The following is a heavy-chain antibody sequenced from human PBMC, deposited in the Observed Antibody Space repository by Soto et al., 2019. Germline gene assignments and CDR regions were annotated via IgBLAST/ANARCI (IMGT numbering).Heavy chain of an antibody. CDR2: TYYRSKWYN. CDR1: GDSVSSNSAA. V-gene: IGHV6-1*01. Sequence: PSQTLSLTCAISGDSVSSNSAAWNWIRQSPSRGLEWLGRTYYRSKWYNDYAVSVKSRITINPDTSKNQFSLQLNSVTPEDTAVYYCAREIGIAVAGPHNPPANFDYWGQGTLVPVSS. D-gene: IGHD6-19*01. J-gene: IGHJ4*02. CDR3: AREIGIAVAGPHNPPANFDY.